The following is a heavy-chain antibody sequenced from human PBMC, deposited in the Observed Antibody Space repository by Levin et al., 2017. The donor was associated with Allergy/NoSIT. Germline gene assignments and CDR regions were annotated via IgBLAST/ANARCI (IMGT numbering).Heavy chain of an antibody. CDR1: GGTFSSYA. CDR3: ARDRATVVTPGDHPLYYFDY. D-gene: IGHD4-23*01. J-gene: IGHJ4*02. V-gene: IGHV1-69*13. CDR2: IIPIFGTA. Sequence: SVKVSCKASGGTFSSYAISWVRQAPGQGLEWMGGIIPIFGTANYAQKFQGRVTITADESTSTAYMELSSLRSEDTAVYYCARDRATVVTPGDHPLYYFDYWGQGTLVTVSS.